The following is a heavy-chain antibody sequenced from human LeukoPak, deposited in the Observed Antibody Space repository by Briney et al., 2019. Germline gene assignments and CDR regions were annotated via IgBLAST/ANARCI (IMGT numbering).Heavy chain of an antibody. J-gene: IGHJ4*02. CDR1: GYTFTSYD. D-gene: IGHD1-1*01. V-gene: IGHV1-8*01. CDR2: MNPNSGNT. CDR3: ARGQYNWNDRYFDY. Sequence: ASVKVSCKASGYTFTSYDINWVRQATGQGLEWMGWMNPNSGNTGYAQKFQGRVTMTRNTSIGTAYMELSSLRSEDTAVYYCARGQYNWNDRYFDYWGQGTLVTVSS.